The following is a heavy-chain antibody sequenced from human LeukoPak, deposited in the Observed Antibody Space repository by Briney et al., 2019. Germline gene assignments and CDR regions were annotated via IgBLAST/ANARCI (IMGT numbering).Heavy chain of an antibody. D-gene: IGHD2-21*02. CDR1: GFPLRTYV. CDR2: ISGSGGST. Sequence: GGSLRLSCAASGFPLRTYVMTWVRQAAGKGLEWVSTISGSGGSTYYAGSVKGRFTISRDNSKNTLYLEMNSLRVDDTAAYFCMRSDCGGLVDPWGQGTLVTVSS. J-gene: IGHJ5*02. CDR3: MRSDCGGLVDP. V-gene: IGHV3-23*01.